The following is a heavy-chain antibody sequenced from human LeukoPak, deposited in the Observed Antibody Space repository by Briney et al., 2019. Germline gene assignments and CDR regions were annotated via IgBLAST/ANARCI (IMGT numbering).Heavy chain of an antibody. Sequence: GGSLRLSCAAPGLTLSRYWMTWVRQAPGKGLEWVANINQDGNKKYYVDSVKGRFTISRDNSKNTLYLQMNSLRAEDTAVYYCASRGWFGELSRELMDVWGKGTTVTVSS. CDR1: GLTLSRYW. CDR2: INQDGNKK. V-gene: IGHV3-7*01. D-gene: IGHD3-10*01. CDR3: ASRGWFGELSRELMDV. J-gene: IGHJ6*04.